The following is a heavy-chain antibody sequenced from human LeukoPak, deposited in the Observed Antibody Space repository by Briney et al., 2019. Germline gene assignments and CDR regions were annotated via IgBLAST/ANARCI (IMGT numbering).Heavy chain of an antibody. CDR1: GGSISGYY. CDR3: ARLGLMDYGDYRYHYYFDY. Sequence: SETLSLTCTVSGGSISGYYWSWIRQPPGKGLEWIGYIYYSGSTNYNPSLKSRVTISVDTSKNQFSLKLSSVTAADTAVYYCARLGLMDYGDYRYHYYFDYWGQGTLVTVSS. V-gene: IGHV4-59*01. CDR2: IYYSGST. J-gene: IGHJ4*02. D-gene: IGHD4-17*01.